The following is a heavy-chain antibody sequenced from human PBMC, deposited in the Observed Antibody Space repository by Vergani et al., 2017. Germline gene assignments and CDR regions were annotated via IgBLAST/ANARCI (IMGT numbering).Heavy chain of an antibody. CDR3: AKPPTYYYDSSGYYRDY. V-gene: IGHV3-23*01. Sequence: EVQLLESGGGLVKLGGPLTPPCAPLGFPFTGYAWSGVRRAPGKGLGWVSASMGSGGSTYYADPVKGRFTISRNNPKNTLYLQMNSRRAEDTAVSYCAKPPTYYYDSSGYYRDYWGQGTLVTVSS. D-gene: IGHD3-22*01. CDR2: SMGSGGST. J-gene: IGHJ4*02. CDR1: GFPFTGYA.